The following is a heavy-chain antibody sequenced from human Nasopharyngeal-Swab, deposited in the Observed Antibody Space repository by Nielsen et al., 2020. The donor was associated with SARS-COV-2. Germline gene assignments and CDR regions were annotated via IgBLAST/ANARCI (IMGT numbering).Heavy chain of an antibody. Sequence: SETLSLTCTVSGGSISSYYWTWIRQSPGKGLEWIGSIYYSGSTYYNPSLKSRVTISVDTSKNQFSLKLSSVTAADTAVYYCAREVRGYAYGTRSFDIWGQGTMVTVSS. CDR1: GGSISSYY. J-gene: IGHJ3*02. CDR3: AREVRGYAYGTRSFDI. CDR2: IYYSGST. V-gene: IGHV4-59*12. D-gene: IGHD5-18*01.